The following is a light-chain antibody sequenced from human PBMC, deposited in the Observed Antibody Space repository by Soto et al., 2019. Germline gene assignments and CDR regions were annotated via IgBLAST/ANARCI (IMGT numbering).Light chain of an antibody. CDR2: EVS. V-gene: IGLV2-14*01. Sequence: QSVLTQPASVSGSPGQSITISCTGTSSDVGGYNYVSWYQQHPGKAPKLRIYEVSNRPSGVSNRFSGSKSGNTASLTISGLQAEYEADYYCSSYTSSSTLVVFGGGTKLTVL. CDR3: SSYTSSSTLVV. CDR1: SSDVGGYNY. J-gene: IGLJ2*01.